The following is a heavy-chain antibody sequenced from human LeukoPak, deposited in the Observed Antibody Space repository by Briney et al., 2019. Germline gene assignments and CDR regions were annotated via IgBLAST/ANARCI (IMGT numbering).Heavy chain of an antibody. V-gene: IGHV3-21*01. J-gene: IGHJ4*02. CDR2: IVRSGTYV. CDR1: GFTFSDYT. D-gene: IGHD5-12*01. Sequence: GGSLRLSCAASGFTFSDYTMTWVRQAPGKGLEWVSSIVRSGTYVYYADSLKGRFTISRDNAKNSLYLQMNSLRAEDTAVYYCATSGYNSDYFDFWGQGTLVTVSS. CDR3: ATSGYNSDYFDF.